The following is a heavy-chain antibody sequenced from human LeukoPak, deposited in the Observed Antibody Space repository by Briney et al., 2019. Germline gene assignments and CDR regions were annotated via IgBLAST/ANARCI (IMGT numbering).Heavy chain of an antibody. Sequence: SETLSLTCTVSGGSISSYYWSWIRQPPGKGLEWIGYIYYSGSTNYNPSLKSRVTISVDTSKNQFSLKLSSVTAADTAVYYCARNMIVVADLGGWFDPWGQGTLVTVSS. CDR3: ARNMIVVADLGGWFDP. D-gene: IGHD3-22*01. CDR2: IYYSGST. CDR1: GGSISSYY. V-gene: IGHV4-59*01. J-gene: IGHJ5*02.